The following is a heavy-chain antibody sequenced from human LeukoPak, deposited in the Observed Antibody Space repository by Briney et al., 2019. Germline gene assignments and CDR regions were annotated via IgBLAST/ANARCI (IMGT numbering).Heavy chain of an antibody. J-gene: IGHJ4*02. CDR1: GYSISSGYY. Sequence: SETLSLTCTVSGYSISSGYYWGWIRQPPGKGLEWIGSIYHSGSTYHNPSLKSRVTISVDTSKNQFSLKLSSVTAADTAVYYCATYQYYDFWSGYLGFDYWGQGTLVTVSS. CDR2: IYHSGST. CDR3: ATYQYYDFWSGYLGFDY. D-gene: IGHD3-3*01. V-gene: IGHV4-38-2*02.